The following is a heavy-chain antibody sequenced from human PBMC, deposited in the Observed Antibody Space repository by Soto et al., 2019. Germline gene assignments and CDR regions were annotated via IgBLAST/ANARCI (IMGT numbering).Heavy chain of an antibody. CDR3: VRDMHAGFTHYFDP. CDR1: GGSVSSGSYY. Sequence: SETLSLTCTVSGGSVSSGSYYWSWIRQPPGKGLEWIGYIYYSGSTNYNTSLKSRVTISVDTSKNQFSLKLSSVTAADTALSYCVRDMHAGFTHYFDPLGQGTLVTVSS. J-gene: IGHJ5*02. D-gene: IGHD1-26*01. CDR2: IYYSGST. V-gene: IGHV4-61*01.